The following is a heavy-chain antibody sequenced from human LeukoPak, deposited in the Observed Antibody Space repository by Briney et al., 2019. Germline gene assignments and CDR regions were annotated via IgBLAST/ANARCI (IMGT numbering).Heavy chain of an antibody. D-gene: IGHD3-3*01. CDR3: ARDLRTRFLEWSAFDY. CDR1: GGTFSSYA. V-gene: IGHV1-69*05. CDR2: IIPIFGTA. J-gene: IGHJ4*02. Sequence: GASVKVSCKASGGTFSSYAISWVRQAPGQGLEWMGGIIPIFGTANYAQKFQGRVTITTDESTSTAYMELSSLRSEDTAVYYCARDLRTRFLEWSAFDYWGQGTLVTVSS.